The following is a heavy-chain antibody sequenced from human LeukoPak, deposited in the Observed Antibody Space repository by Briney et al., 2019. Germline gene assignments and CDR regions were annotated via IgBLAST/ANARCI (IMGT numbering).Heavy chain of an antibody. CDR2: IINSGGST. Sequence: GGSLRLSCVASGFTFSNYAMSWVRQAPGKGLEWVSVIINSGGSTYYADSVKGRFTISRDNSKNTLYLQMNSLRAEDTAVYYCAKDIYGDYGGLDYWGQGTLVTASS. V-gene: IGHV3-23*01. CDR3: AKDIYGDYGGLDY. J-gene: IGHJ4*02. D-gene: IGHD4-17*01. CDR1: GFTFSNYA.